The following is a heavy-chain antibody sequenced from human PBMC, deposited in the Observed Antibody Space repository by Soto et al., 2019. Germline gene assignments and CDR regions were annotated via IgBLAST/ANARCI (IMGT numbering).Heavy chain of an antibody. CDR1: GGSFSGYY. Sequence: SETLSLTCAVYGGSFSGYYWSWIRQPPGKGLEWIGEINHSGSTNYNPPLKSRVTISVDTSKNQFSLKLSSVTAADTAVYYCARRDTYYDFWSGYYRGGYYYYYGMDVWGQGTTVTVS. J-gene: IGHJ6*02. CDR2: INHSGST. CDR3: ARRDTYYDFWSGYYRGGYYYYYGMDV. D-gene: IGHD3-3*01. V-gene: IGHV4-34*01.